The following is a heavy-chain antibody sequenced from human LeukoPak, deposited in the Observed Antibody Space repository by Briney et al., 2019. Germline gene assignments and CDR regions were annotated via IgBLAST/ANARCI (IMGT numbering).Heavy chain of an antibody. V-gene: IGHV4-59*05. J-gene: IGHJ5*02. CDR3: AQSLGSSNWIGNWFDP. D-gene: IGHD6-13*01. CDR1: SGSISSYY. CDR2: IYYTGRT. Sequence: PSETLSLTCTVSSGSISSYYWSWIRQPPGKGLEWTGSIYYTGRTYYNPSLKSRVTISVDTSKNQFSLKLSSVTAADTAVYYCAQSLGSSNWIGNWFDPWGQGTLVTVSS.